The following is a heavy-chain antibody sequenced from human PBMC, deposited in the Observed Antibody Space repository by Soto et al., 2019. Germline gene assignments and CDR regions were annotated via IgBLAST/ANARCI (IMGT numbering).Heavy chain of an antibody. D-gene: IGHD5-12*01. V-gene: IGHV4-31*03. Sequence: PSETLALTCTVSGGSISSGGYYWSWIRQHPGKGLEWIGYIYYSGSTYYNPSLKSRVTMSVDTSKNQFSLKLSSVTAADTAVYYCARGYSGYVFDYWGQGTLVTVSS. J-gene: IGHJ4*02. CDR3: ARGYSGYVFDY. CDR1: GGSISSGGYY. CDR2: IYYSGST.